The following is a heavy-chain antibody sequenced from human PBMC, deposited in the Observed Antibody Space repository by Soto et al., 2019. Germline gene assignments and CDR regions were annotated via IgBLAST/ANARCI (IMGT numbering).Heavy chain of an antibody. CDR1: GGSISRSGYF. Sequence: QVQLQESGPGLVKPPQTLSLTCTVSGGSISRSGYFWSWIRQHPGKGLEWIGYIYDSGSTYYNPSLKSRVSLSVDTSKNQFSLNLTSVTAADTAMYYCARSSRSYFDYWGQGTLVTVSS. V-gene: IGHV4-31*03. J-gene: IGHJ4*02. CDR3: ARSSRSYFDY. CDR2: IYDSGST.